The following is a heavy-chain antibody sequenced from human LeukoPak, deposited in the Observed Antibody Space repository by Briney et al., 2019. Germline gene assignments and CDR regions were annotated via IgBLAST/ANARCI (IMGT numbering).Heavy chain of an antibody. Sequence: ASVKVSCKASGYTFTGYYMHWVRQAPGQGLEWIGWINPNSGGTDYAQKFQGRVTMTRDTSISTAYMELSRLRSDDTAVYYCALVVVAAGALDYWGQGTLVTVSS. CDR1: GYTFTGYY. D-gene: IGHD2-15*01. J-gene: IGHJ4*02. CDR3: ALVVVAAGALDY. CDR2: INPNSGGT. V-gene: IGHV1-2*02.